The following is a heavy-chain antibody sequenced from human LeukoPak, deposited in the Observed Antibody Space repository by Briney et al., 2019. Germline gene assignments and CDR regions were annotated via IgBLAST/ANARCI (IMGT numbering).Heavy chain of an antibody. D-gene: IGHD5-18*01. CDR1: GGSISSSSYY. Sequence: SETLSLTCTVSGGSISSSSYYWGWIRQPPGKGLEWIGSIYYSGSTYYNPSLKSRVTISVDTSKNQFSLKLSSVTAADTAVYYCARLNSYYFDYWGQGNLVTVSS. CDR3: ARLNSYYFDY. CDR2: IYYSGST. J-gene: IGHJ4*02. V-gene: IGHV4-39*01.